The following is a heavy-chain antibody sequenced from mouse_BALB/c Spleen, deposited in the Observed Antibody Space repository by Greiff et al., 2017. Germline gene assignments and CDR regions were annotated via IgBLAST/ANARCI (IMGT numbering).Heavy chain of an antibody. CDR2: INSNGGST. V-gene: IGHV5-6-3*01. J-gene: IGHJ2*01. CDR3: ARRGGLWEFDY. Sequence: EVQRVESGGGLVQPGGSLKLSCAASGFTFSSYGMSWVRQTPDKRLELVATINSNGGSTYYPDSVKGRFTISRDNAKNTLYLQMSSLKSEDTAMYYCARRGGLWEFDYWGQGTTLTVSS. CDR1: GFTFSSYG. D-gene: IGHD1-1*02.